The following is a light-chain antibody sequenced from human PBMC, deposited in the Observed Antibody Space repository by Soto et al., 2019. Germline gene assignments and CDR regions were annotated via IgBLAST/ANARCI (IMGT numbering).Light chain of an antibody. CDR1: SSDVGGYNY. CDR2: DVS. J-gene: IGLJ2*01. V-gene: IGLV2-14*01. Sequence: QSALTQPASLSGSPGQWITISCTGTSSDVGGYNYVSWYQQHPVKAPKLMIYDVSNRPSGVSNPSSDSKSGNTASLTISGLQAEDEADYYCSSYTSSSTPRYVVFGGGTKLTV. CDR3: SSYTSSSTPRYVV.